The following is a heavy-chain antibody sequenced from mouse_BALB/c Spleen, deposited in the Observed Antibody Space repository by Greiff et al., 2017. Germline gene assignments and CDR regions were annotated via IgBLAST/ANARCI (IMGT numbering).Heavy chain of an antibody. Sequence: EVHLVESGGGLVQPGGSRKLSCAASGFTFSDYYMYWVRQTPEKRLEWVATISDGGSYTYYPDSVKGRFTISRDNAKNNLYLQMSSLKSEDTAMYYCARDQGTYYRYDVGAMDYWGQGTSVTVSS. CDR1: GFTFSDYY. V-gene: IGHV5-4*02. D-gene: IGHD2-14*01. CDR2: ISDGGSYT. CDR3: ARDQGTYYRYDVGAMDY. J-gene: IGHJ4*01.